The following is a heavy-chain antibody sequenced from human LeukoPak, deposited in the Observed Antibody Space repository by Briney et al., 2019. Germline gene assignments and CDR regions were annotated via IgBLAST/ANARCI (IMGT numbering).Heavy chain of an antibody. CDR2: IKQDGSEK. CDR3: ARVMGYYDFWSGYYAFDY. Sequence: GGSLRLSCAASGFTFSSYWMGWVRQAPGKGLEWVANIKQDGSEKYYVDSVKGRFTISRDNAKNSLYLQMNSLRAEDTAVYYCARVMGYYDFWSGYYAFDYWGQGTLVTVSS. D-gene: IGHD3-3*01. V-gene: IGHV3-7*01. CDR1: GFTFSSYW. J-gene: IGHJ4*02.